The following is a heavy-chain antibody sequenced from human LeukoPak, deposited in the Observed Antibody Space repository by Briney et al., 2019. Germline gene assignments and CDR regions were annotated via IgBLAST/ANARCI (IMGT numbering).Heavy chain of an antibody. CDR1: GYTFTNYD. J-gene: IGHJ4*02. D-gene: IGHD3-10*01. Sequence: ASVKVSCKASGYTFTNYDNNWVRQAPGQGLEWMGWINPNSGGTNYAQKFQGRVTMTTDTSTSTAYMELRSLRSDDTAVYYCARFGTGLWFGEGDYWGQGTLVTVSS. CDR3: ARFGTGLWFGEGDY. V-gene: IGHV1-18*01. CDR2: INPNSGGT.